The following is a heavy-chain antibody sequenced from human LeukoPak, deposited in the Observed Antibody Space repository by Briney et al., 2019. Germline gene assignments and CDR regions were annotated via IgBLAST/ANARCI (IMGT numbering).Heavy chain of an antibody. J-gene: IGHJ4*02. D-gene: IGHD2-2*01. V-gene: IGHV4-34*01. CDR3: ARGPDIVVVPATTNSDY. CDR2: INHSGST. CDR1: GGSFSGYY. Sequence: SETLSLTCAVYGGSFSGYYWSWIRQPPGKGLEWIGEINHSGSTNYNPSLKSRVTISVDTSKNQFSLKLSSVTAADTAVYYCARGPDIVVVPATTNSDYWGQGTLVTVSS.